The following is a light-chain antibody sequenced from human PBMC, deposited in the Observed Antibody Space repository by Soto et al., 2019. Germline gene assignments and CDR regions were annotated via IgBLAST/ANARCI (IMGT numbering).Light chain of an antibody. CDR2: GAS. Sequence: DIQMTQSPSSLSASVGDRVTITCRASQGISNYLAWYQQKPWKVPKHLIYGASTLQPGVTSRFGASGSGTDFTLTNSRLQPEDVAAYYCEKYNSAPRTCGQGTEGERK. CDR3: EKYNSAPRT. J-gene: IGKJ1*01. V-gene: IGKV1-27*01. CDR1: QGISNY.